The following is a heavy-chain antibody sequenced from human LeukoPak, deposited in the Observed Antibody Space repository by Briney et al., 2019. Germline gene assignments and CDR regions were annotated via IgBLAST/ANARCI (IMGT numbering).Heavy chain of an antibody. D-gene: IGHD3-22*01. J-gene: IGHJ4*02. CDR3: ARGYYYDSSGYFDY. Sequence: SETLSLTCAVYGGSFSGYYWSWIRQPPGKGLEWIEEINHSGSTNYNPSLKSRVTISVDTSKNQFSLKLSSVTAADTAVYYCARGYYYDSSGYFDYWGQGTLVTVSS. CDR2: INHSGST. CDR1: GGSFSGYY. V-gene: IGHV4-34*01.